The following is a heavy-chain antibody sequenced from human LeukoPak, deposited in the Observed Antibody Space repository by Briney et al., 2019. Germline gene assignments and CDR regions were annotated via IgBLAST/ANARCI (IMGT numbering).Heavy chain of an antibody. CDR3: ARVSGSYSAPEYFQH. Sequence: GGSLRLSCAAPGFTFSSYWMSWVRQAPGKGLEWVANIKQDGSEKYYVDSVKGRFTISRDNAKNSLYLQMNSLRAEDTAVYYCARVSGSYSAPEYFQHWGQGTLVTVSS. V-gene: IGHV3-7*01. D-gene: IGHD1-26*01. CDR2: IKQDGSEK. CDR1: GFTFSSYW. J-gene: IGHJ1*01.